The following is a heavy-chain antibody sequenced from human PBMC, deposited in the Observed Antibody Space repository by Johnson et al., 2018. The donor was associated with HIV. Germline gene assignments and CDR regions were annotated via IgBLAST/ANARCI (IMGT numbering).Heavy chain of an antibody. CDR3: AKDSGVQGVDHPRRPGLIDI. J-gene: IGHJ3*02. D-gene: IGHD3-10*01. Sequence: QVQLVESGGGVVRPGGSLRLSCAASGFTFSSYGMHWVRQAPGKGLEWVAVIWYDGSNKYYADSVKGRFTISRDNSKKTLYLQMNSLRAEDTAVYYWAKDSGVQGVDHPRRPGLIDIWGQGTMVTVSS. CDR1: GFTFSSYG. CDR2: IWYDGSNK. V-gene: IGHV3-33*06.